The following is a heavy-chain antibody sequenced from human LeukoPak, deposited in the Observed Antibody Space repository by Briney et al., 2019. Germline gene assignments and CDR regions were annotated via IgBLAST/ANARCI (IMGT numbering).Heavy chain of an antibody. V-gene: IGHV1-18*01. CDR3: AREFRSGSYSEFDY. D-gene: IGHD1-26*01. Sequence: ASVKVSCKASGYTFTSNGISWVRQAPGQGLEWVGWISTYNGNTNYAQKLQGRVTMTTDTSTSTAYMELRSLRSDDTAVHYCAREFRSGSYSEFDYWGQGTLVTVSS. J-gene: IGHJ4*02. CDR1: GYTFTSNG. CDR2: ISTYNGNT.